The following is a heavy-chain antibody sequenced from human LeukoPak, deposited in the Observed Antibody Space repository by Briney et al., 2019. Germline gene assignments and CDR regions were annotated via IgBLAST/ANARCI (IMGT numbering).Heavy chain of an antibody. CDR2: IYYTGST. Sequence: SETLSLTCTISGGSISSSRYYWGWIRQPPGKGLEWIGSIYYTGSTNYNPSLKSRVTISVDTSKNQFSLKLSSVTAADTAVYYCARGSFTRMYSSSYKYFDYWGQGTLVTVSS. D-gene: IGHD6-13*01. J-gene: IGHJ4*02. CDR3: ARGSFTRMYSSSYKYFDY. V-gene: IGHV4-39*07. CDR1: GGSISSSRYY.